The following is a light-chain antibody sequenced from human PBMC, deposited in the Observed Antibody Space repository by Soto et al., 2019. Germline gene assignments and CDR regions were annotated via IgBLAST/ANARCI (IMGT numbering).Light chain of an antibody. V-gene: IGKV1-5*03. J-gene: IGKJ1*01. CDR2: KAS. Sequence: DIQMAQSPSTLSASVGDRVTITCRASQNINRWLAWYQQRPGKAPNLLIYKASNLESGVPSRFSGSGSGTEFTLTINSLQPDDLATYHCQQYKNYSWTFGQGTKVEIK. CDR1: QNINRW. CDR3: QQYKNYSWT.